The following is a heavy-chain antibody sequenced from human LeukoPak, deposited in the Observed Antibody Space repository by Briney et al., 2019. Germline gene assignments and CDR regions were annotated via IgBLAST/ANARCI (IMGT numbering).Heavy chain of an antibody. CDR1: GGSISGYY. CDR3: ARGGIQWFGELLAAFDI. J-gene: IGHJ3*02. Sequence: SETLSLTCAVYGGSISGYYWSWIRQPPGKGLEWIGEINHSGSTNYNPSLKSRVTISVDTSKNQFSLKLSSVTAADTAVYYCARGGIQWFGELLAAFDIWGQGTMVTVSS. CDR2: INHSGST. D-gene: IGHD3-10*01. V-gene: IGHV4-34*01.